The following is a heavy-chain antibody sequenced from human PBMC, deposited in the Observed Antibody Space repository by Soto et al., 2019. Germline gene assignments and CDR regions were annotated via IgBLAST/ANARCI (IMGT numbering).Heavy chain of an antibody. CDR1: GGSISSSY. Sequence: NLSETLSLTCTASGGSISSSYWSWIRQPPGKGLEWIADIYYSGSTNYSPSLKSRVTISVDTSKNQFSLNLSSVTAADTAVYFCATYVPDKLAVAGTSDAFDIWGQGTMVTVSS. CDR2: IYYSGST. CDR3: ATYVPDKLAVAGTSDAFDI. V-gene: IGHV4-59*01. D-gene: IGHD6-19*01. J-gene: IGHJ3*02.